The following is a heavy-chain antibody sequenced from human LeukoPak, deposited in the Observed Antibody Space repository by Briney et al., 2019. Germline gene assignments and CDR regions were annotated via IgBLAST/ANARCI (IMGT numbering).Heavy chain of an antibody. V-gene: IGHV3-21*01. J-gene: IGHJ6*02. Sequence: GGSLRLSCAASGFTFSSYAMHWVRQAPGKGLEWVSSISSSSSYIYYADSVKGRFTISRDNAKNSLYLQMDSLRAEDTAVYYCAKYGMDVWGQGTTVTVSS. CDR2: ISSSSSYI. CDR1: GFTFSSYA. CDR3: AKYGMDV.